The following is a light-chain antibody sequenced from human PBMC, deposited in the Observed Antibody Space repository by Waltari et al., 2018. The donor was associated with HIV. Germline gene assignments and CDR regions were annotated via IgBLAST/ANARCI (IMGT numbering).Light chain of an antibody. CDR3: GTWDRSLGGGV. J-gene: IGLJ3*02. CDR2: END. CDR1: SPHIGTDY. Sequence: VLTQPPPVSAAPGQTVAIPCSVSSPHIGTDYVSWYQHVPGSAPKLLIYENDKRPSGTPDRFSGSKSGTSATLDITGLQTGDGADYYCGTWDRSLGGGVFGGGTKLTVL. V-gene: IGLV1-51*01.